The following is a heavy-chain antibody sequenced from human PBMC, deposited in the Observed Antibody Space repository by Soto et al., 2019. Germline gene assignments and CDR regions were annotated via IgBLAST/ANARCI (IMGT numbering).Heavy chain of an antibody. Sequence: PSETLSLTCAVYGGSFSGYYWSWVRQPPGKGLEWIGEIYHSGSTNYNPSLKSRVTISVDKSKNQFSLKLSSVTAADTAVYYCARHSPGAYYYDSSGYYPLDYWGQGTLVTVSS. CDR1: GGSFSGYY. J-gene: IGHJ4*02. V-gene: IGHV4-34*01. CDR2: IYHSGST. CDR3: ARHSPGAYYYDSSGYYPLDY. D-gene: IGHD3-22*01.